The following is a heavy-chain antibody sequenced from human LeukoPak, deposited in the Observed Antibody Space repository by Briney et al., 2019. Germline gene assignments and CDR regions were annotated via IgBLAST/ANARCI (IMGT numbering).Heavy chain of an antibody. CDR3: ARDLGGYDPFDY. Sequence: PSETLSLTCTVSGGSISSYYWSWIRQPPGKGLEWIGYIYYSGSTNYNPSLKSRVTISVDTSKNQFSPKLSSVTAADTAVYYCARDLGGYDPFDYWGQGTLVTVSS. V-gene: IGHV4-59*01. CDR2: IYYSGST. D-gene: IGHD5-12*01. CDR1: GGSISSYY. J-gene: IGHJ4*02.